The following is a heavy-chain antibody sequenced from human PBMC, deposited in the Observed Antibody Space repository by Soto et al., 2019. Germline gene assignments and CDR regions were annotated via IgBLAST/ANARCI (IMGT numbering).Heavy chain of an antibody. CDR1: GGSISTTAYY. CDR2: IYYSGST. J-gene: IGHJ5*01. V-gene: IGHV4-39*01. D-gene: IGHD2-15*01. Sequence: SETLSLTCTVSGGSISTTAYYWGWIRQPPGKGLEWIGCIYYSGSTYYSPSLKSRVTISVDTSENQFSLRLSSVTAADTAVYYCASVGGPTVVGSTSVWFDSWGRGTLVTVSS. CDR3: ASVGGPTVVGSTSVWFDS.